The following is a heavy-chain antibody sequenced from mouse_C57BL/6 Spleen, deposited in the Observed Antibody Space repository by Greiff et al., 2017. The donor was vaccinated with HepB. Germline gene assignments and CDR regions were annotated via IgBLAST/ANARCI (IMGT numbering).Heavy chain of an antibody. V-gene: IGHV5-6*01. CDR1: GFTFSSYG. D-gene: IGHD1-1*01. J-gene: IGHJ4*01. CDR2: ISSGGSYT. CDR3: ARQYYYGSSPYAMDY. Sequence: DVQLVESGGDLVKPGGSLKLSCAASGFTFSSYGMSWVRQTPDKRLEWVATISSGGSYTYYPDSVKGRFTISRDNAKNTLYLQMSSLKSEDTAMYYCARQYYYGSSPYAMDYWGQGTSVTVSS.